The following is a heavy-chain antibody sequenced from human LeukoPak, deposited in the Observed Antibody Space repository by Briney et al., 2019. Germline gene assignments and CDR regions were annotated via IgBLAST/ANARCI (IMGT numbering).Heavy chain of an antibody. D-gene: IGHD2-15*01. CDR3: ARHECGGSCYPEDY. CDR1: GGSISNYY. CDR2: IYYTGNT. V-gene: IGHV4-59*08. Sequence: ASETLSLTCTGSGGSISNYYWSWIRQSPGKGLEWIGYIYYTGNTNYNPSLESRVIISVDTSKNQFSLKLSSVTAADTAVYYCARHECGGSCYPEDYWGQGTLVTVSS. J-gene: IGHJ4*02.